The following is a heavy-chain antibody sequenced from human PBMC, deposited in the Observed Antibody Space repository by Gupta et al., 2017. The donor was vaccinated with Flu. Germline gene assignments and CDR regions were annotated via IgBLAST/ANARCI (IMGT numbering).Heavy chain of an antibody. CDR3: VRARGPFDGFAI. D-gene: IGHD3-10*01. CDR2: LWPNGNNQ. Sequence: VLQDPCKGLEWVAVLWPNGNNQYYAASLRGRFTFSRDNSNTTMYLQMRSLRVEDTAVYYCVRARGPFDGFAIWGQGTMVTVYS. J-gene: IGHJ3*02. V-gene: IGHV3-33*01.